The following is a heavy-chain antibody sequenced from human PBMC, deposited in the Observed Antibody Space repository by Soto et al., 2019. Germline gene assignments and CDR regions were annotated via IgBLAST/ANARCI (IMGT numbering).Heavy chain of an antibody. CDR2: MNPNSGNT. J-gene: IGHJ6*02. Sequence: QVQLVQSGAEVKKPGASVKVSCKASGYTFTSYDINWVRQATGQGLEWMGWMNPNSGNTGYAQKFQGRVTMTRHTSISTAYMELSSLRSEDTAVYYCARGHAWLVQRYYYGMDVWGQGTTVTVSS. CDR1: GYTFTSYD. CDR3: ARGHAWLVQRYYYGMDV. D-gene: IGHD6-19*01. V-gene: IGHV1-8*01.